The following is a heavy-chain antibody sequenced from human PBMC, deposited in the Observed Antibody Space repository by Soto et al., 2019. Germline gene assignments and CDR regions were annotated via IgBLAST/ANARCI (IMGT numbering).Heavy chain of an antibody. Sequence: GASVKVSCKASGGTFSSYAISWVRQAPGQGLEWMGGIIPIFGTANYAQKFQGRVTITADESTSTAYMELSSLRSEDTAVYYCARDYRGYYDSSGYYVTKLDYWGQGTLVTVSS. V-gene: IGHV1-69*13. CDR1: GGTFSSYA. CDR3: ARDYRGYYDSSGYYVTKLDY. J-gene: IGHJ4*02. CDR2: IIPIFGTA. D-gene: IGHD3-22*01.